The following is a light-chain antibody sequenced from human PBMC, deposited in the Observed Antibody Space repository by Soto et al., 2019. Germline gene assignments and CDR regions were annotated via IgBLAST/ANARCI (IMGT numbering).Light chain of an antibody. CDR2: YNS. CDR1: SSNIGAGYD. J-gene: IGLJ1*01. CDR3: QSYDSSLSAYV. Sequence: VLTQPPSVSGAPGQRVTISCTGTSSNIGAGYDVHWYQHLPGTAPKLLIYYNSNRPSGVPDRFSGSKSATSASLAITGLQAEDEADYYCQSYDSSLSAYVFGTGTKVTV. V-gene: IGLV1-40*01.